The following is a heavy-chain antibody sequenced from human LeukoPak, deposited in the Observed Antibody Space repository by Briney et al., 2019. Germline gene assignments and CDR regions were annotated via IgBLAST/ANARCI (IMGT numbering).Heavy chain of an antibody. J-gene: IGHJ4*02. CDR1: XXXXNDXA. Sequence: SXXRSCAPSXXXXNDXAMHXVXQXPGKGXXWXXXXSYDGSNKYYADSVKGRFTISRDNAKNTLFLQMNILRAEDTAIYYCARVTGEENNESQYRPLDFWGQGTLVTVSS. CDR2: XSYDGSNK. CDR3: ARVTGEENNESQYRPLDF. V-gene: IGHV3-30-3*01. D-gene: IGHD7-27*01.